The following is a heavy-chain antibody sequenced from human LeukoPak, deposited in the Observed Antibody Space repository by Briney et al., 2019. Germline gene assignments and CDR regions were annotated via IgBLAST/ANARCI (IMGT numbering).Heavy chain of an antibody. D-gene: IGHD6-13*01. CDR1: GCSFTSYW. J-gene: IGHJ6*03. CDR3: ARPRIAAAGNVYYMDV. CDR2: IYPGDSDT. Sequence: KHGESLKISCKGSGCSFTSYWIGWVRQMPGKGLEWMGIIYPGDSDTRYSPSFQGQVTISAYKSISTAYLQWSSLKASDTAMYYCARPRIAAAGNVYYMDVWGKGTTVTVSS. V-gene: IGHV5-51*01.